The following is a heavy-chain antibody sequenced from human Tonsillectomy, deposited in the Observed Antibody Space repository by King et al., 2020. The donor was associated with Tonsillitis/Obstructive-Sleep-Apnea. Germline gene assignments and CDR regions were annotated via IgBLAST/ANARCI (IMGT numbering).Heavy chain of an antibody. CDR2: ILYDGSNK. D-gene: IGHD1-1*01. CDR1: GFTFSSYG. J-gene: IGHJ4*02. V-gene: IGHV3-30*18. Sequence: VQLVESGGGVVQPGRSLRLSCAASGFTFSSYGIHWVRQSPGKGLEWVAVILYDGSNKYYADSVKGRFTISRDNSKNTLYLQMNSLRAEDTAVYYCAKGCTTGTTDYFDYWGQGTLVTVSS. CDR3: AKGCTTGTTDYFDY.